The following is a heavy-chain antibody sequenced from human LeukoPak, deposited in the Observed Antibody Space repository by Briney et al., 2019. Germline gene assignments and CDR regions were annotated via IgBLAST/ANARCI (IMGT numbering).Heavy chain of an antibody. Sequence: GGSLRLSWAASGFTFSSYAMSWVRQAPGKGLEWVSAISGSGGSTYCADSVKGRFTISRDNSKNTLYLQMNSLRAEDTAVYYCAKDYCSSTSCEKDYWGQGTLVTVSS. CDR3: AKDYCSSTSCEKDY. V-gene: IGHV3-23*01. CDR2: ISGSGGST. CDR1: GFTFSSYA. J-gene: IGHJ4*02. D-gene: IGHD2-2*01.